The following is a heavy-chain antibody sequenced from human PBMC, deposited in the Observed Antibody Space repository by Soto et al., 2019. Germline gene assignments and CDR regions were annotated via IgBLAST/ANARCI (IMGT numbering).Heavy chain of an antibody. V-gene: IGHV1-69*06. CDR3: ARQTVSSGWHYGNWFDP. Sequence: QEQLVQSGAEVKKPGSSVKVSCKVSGGTFNTFAISWVRQAPGQGLEWMGGIIPIFNTAKYAQKFQGRVTITADKSTGTVHMELSSLRSGDTAVYYCARQTVSSGWHYGNWFDPWGQGTLVTVSS. CDR1: GGTFNTFA. CDR2: IIPIFNTA. J-gene: IGHJ5*02. D-gene: IGHD6-19*01.